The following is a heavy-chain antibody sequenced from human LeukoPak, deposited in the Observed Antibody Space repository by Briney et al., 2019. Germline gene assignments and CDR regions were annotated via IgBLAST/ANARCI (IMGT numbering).Heavy chain of an antibody. CDR3: EKDTAHYYNSSGYYPDY. V-gene: IGHV3-30*18. J-gene: IGHJ4*02. D-gene: IGHD3-22*01. Sequence: PGGSLRLSCAAAGFTFSSYGMHWVRQAPGEVREWVAVISYDGSNKYYADSAKGRFTISRENTKTTMYLEMNSLRAEDTAVYYCEKDTAHYYNSSGYYPDYWGQGTLVTVSS. CDR2: ISYDGSNK. CDR1: GFTFSSYG.